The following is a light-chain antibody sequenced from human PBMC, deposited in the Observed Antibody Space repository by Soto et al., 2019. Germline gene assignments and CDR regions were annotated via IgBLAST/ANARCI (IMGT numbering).Light chain of an antibody. J-gene: IGKJ4*01. Sequence: DIQLTQSPSFLSASVGDRVTITCRASHDIRSYLAWYQQKPGKAPKLLISVASTLQSGVPSRFSGSGSGTEFTPTISSLRPEDFATYYCQQLNGYPLTFGGGTKVDIK. CDR1: HDIRSY. CDR2: VAS. CDR3: QQLNGYPLT. V-gene: IGKV1-9*01.